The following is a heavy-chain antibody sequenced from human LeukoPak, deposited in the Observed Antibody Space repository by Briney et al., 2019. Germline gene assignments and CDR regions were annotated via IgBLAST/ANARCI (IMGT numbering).Heavy chain of an antibody. D-gene: IGHD5-12*01. Sequence: PGRSLRLSCAASGFTFSSYAMYWVRQAPGTGLEWVAVISYDGNNKYYADSVKGRFTISRDNSKNTLYLQMNSLRAEDTAVYYCARGYDYCYYGMDVWGQGTTVTVSS. J-gene: IGHJ6*02. CDR1: GFTFSSYA. CDR3: ARGYDYCYYGMDV. V-gene: IGHV3-30-3*01. CDR2: ISYDGNNK.